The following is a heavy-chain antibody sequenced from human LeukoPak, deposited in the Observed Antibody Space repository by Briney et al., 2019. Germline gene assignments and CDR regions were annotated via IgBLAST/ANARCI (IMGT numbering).Heavy chain of an antibody. J-gene: IGHJ4*02. CDR2: IYNGGTT. D-gene: IGHD3-10*01. CDR3: ARVINRGYGSGLDY. Sequence: GSLRLSFSASGVTVSSNYMRWVRPAPGKGPEWGSVIYNGGTTYYADSVKGRFTTSRHNSENTLNLQMNSLRAEDTAVYYCARVINRGYGSGLDYWGQGALVTVSS. V-gene: IGHV3-53*01. CDR1: GVTVSSNY.